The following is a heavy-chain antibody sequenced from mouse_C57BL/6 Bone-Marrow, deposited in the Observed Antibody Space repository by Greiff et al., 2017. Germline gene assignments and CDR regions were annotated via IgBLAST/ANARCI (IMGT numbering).Heavy chain of an antibody. CDR1: GFTFSSYT. CDR3: ARHTTVVATPYYLDY. J-gene: IGHJ2*01. D-gene: IGHD1-1*01. V-gene: IGHV5-9*01. CDR2: ISGGGGNT. Sequence: EVMLVESGGGLVKPGGSLKLSCAASGFTFSSYTMSWVRQTPGKRLEWVATISGGGGNTYYPDSVKGRFTISRDNAKNTLYLQMSSLRSEDTALYYCARHTTVVATPYYLDYGGKGTTLTVSS.